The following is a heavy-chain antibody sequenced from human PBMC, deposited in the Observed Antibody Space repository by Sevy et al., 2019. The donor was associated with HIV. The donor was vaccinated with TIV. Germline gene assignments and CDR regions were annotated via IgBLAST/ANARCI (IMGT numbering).Heavy chain of an antibody. CDR1: GFTFSTYP. CDR3: ARPYGSGSWEAFDL. J-gene: IGHJ3*01. CDR2: ISFSSNYI. V-gene: IGHV3-21*01. Sequence: GGSLRLSCAASGFTFSTYPMNWVRQAPGKGLEWVSSISFSSNYIYYADSVKGRFTIFRDNAKNSVYLQMNSLRVEDTAVYYCARPYGSGSWEAFDLWDQGTLVTVSS. D-gene: IGHD3-10*01.